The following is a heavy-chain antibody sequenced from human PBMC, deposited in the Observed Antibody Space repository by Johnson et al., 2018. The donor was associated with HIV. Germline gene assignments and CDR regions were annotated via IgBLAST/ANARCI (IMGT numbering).Heavy chain of an antibody. CDR2: ISYDGNNT. V-gene: IGHV3-30*03. CDR3: AREVIVAGHGGAFDI. D-gene: IGHD5-12*01. CDR1: GFTFSSYG. J-gene: IGHJ3*02. Sequence: QVQLVESGGGLVQPGGSLRLSCAASGFTFSSYGMHWVRQAPGKGLEWVAVISYDGNNTYNADSVKGRFTISRDNSKNTVYLQMISLRAEDTALYYCAREVIVAGHGGAFDIWGQGTMVTVSS.